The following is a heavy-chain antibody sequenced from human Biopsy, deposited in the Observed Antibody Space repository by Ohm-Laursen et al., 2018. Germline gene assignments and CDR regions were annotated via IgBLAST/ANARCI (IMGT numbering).Heavy chain of an antibody. V-gene: IGHV4-59*11. D-gene: IGHD4-23*01. CDR2: ISYTGYT. CDR3: ARGSNDFGGLYFPR. Sequence: GTLSLTWTVSGGSFTGHYWSWIRQPPGKGLEWIGHISYTGYTSYNASLKSRVTISVDTSRNHFSLRLSSLTAADTAVYYCARGSNDFGGLYFPRWGQGTLLTVSS. J-gene: IGHJ4*02. CDR1: GGSFTGHY.